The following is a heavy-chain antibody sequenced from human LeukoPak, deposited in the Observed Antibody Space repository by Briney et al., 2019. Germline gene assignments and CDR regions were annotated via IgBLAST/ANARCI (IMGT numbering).Heavy chain of an antibody. V-gene: IGHV4-59*01. D-gene: IGHD6-13*01. CDR3: AAAAGITYYYYMDV. J-gene: IGHJ6*03. CDR2: IYYSGST. CDR1: GGSISSYY. Sequence: SETLSLTCTVSGGSISSYYWSWIRQPPGKGLEWIGYIYYSGSTNYNPSLKSRVTISVDTSKNQFSLKLSSVTAADTAVYYCAAAAGITYYYYMDVWGKGTTVTVSS.